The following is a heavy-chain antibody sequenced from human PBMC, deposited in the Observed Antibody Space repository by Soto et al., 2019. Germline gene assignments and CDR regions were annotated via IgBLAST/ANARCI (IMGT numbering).Heavy chain of an antibody. D-gene: IGHD6-19*01. J-gene: IGHJ4*02. CDR2: MNPNSGNT. V-gene: IGHV1-8*01. CDR1: GYTFTSYD. Sequence: ASVKVSCKASGYTFTSYDINWVRQATGQGIEWMGWMNPNSGNTGYAQKFQGRVTMTKNTSISTAYMELRSLRSDDTAVFYCARDTESGWDRTMGSDYWGQGTLVTVSS. CDR3: ARDTESGWDRTMGSDY.